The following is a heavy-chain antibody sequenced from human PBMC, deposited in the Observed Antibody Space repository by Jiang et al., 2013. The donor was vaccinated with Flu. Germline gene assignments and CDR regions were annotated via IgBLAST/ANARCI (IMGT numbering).Heavy chain of an antibody. D-gene: IGHD2/OR15-2a*01. Sequence: SGYYWSWIRQPPGKGLEWIGEINHSGSTNYNPSLKSRVTISVDTSKNQFSLKLSSVTAADTAVYYCARGFPPRYYYYMDVWGKGTTVTVSS. CDR2: INHSGST. CDR3: ARGFPPRYYYYMDV. J-gene: IGHJ6*03. V-gene: IGHV4-34*01. CDR1: SGYY.